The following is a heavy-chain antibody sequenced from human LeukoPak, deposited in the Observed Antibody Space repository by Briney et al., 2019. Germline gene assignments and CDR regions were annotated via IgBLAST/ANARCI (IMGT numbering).Heavy chain of an antibody. CDR2: ISSSSSTI. V-gene: IGHV3-48*01. Sequence: GGSLRLSCAASGLTFSSYSMNWVRQAPGKGLEWVSYISSSSSTIYYADSVKGRFTISRDNAKNSLYLQMNSLRAEDTAVYYCARATVVKAPDYWGQGTLVTVSS. D-gene: IGHD4-23*01. J-gene: IGHJ4*02. CDR1: GLTFSSYS. CDR3: ARATVVKAPDY.